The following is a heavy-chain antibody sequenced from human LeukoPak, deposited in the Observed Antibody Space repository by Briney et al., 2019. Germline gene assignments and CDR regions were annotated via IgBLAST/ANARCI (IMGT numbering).Heavy chain of an antibody. J-gene: IGHJ5*02. D-gene: IGHD3-10*01. CDR3: AGFGGFGWFDP. Sequence: SETLSLTCTVSGGSISSYYWSWIRQPAGKGLEWIGRIYTSGSTNYNPSLKSRVTMSVDTSKNQFSLKLSAVAAADTAVYYCAGFGGFGWFDPWGQGTLVTVSS. V-gene: IGHV4-4*07. CDR2: IYTSGST. CDR1: GGSISSYY.